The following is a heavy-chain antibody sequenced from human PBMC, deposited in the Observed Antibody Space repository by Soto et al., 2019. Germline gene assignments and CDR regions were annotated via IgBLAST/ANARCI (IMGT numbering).Heavy chain of an antibody. Sequence: SETLSLTCTASGGSISSYYWSWIRQPPGKGLEWIGYIYYSGSTNYNPSLKSRVTISVDTSKNQFSLKLSSVTAADTAVYYCARVVYSSSLIMGYYYYGMDVWGQGTTVAVSS. CDR3: ARVVYSSSLIMGYYYYGMDV. V-gene: IGHV4-59*01. J-gene: IGHJ6*02. CDR2: IYYSGST. D-gene: IGHD6-13*01. CDR1: GGSISSYY.